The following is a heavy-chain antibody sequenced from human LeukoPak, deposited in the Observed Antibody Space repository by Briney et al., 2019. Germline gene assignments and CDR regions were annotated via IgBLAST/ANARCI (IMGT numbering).Heavy chain of an antibody. D-gene: IGHD2-21*02. J-gene: IGHJ3*02. CDR1: GFTVSSNY. V-gene: IGHV3-53*01. CDR3: ARGRRDCSGDCYVAFDI. Sequence: GGSLRLSCAASGFTVSSNYMSWVRQAPGKGLEWASVIYSAGSTYYADSVKGRFTISRDNSKNTLFLQMNSLRAEDTAVYYCARGRRDCSGDCYVAFDIWGQGTMVTVSS. CDR2: IYSAGST.